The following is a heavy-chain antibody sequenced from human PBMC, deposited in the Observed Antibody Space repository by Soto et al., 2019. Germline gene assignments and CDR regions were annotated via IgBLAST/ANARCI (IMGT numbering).Heavy chain of an antibody. CDR3: ASLDTAMFYYYGMDV. V-gene: IGHV3-21*01. D-gene: IGHD5-18*01. J-gene: IGHJ6*02. CDR1: GFTFSSYS. Sequence: GGSLRLSCAASGFTFSSYSMNWVRQAPGKGLEWVSSISSSSSYIYYADSVKGRFTISRDNAKNSLYLQTNSLRAEDTAVYYCASLDTAMFYYYGMDVWGQGTTVTVSS. CDR2: ISSSSSYI.